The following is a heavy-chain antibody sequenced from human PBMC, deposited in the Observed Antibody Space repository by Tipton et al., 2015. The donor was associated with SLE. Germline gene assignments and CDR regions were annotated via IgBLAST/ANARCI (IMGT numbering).Heavy chain of an antibody. J-gene: IGHJ4*02. Sequence: TLSLTCTVSVGPLTSGRYYWSWIRQPAGKGLEWIGHIYPTGSTNYSPSLKSRVTISFDTSETQFSLKLASVTIADTAVYYCARVSSGTNYAIESWGQGTLVTVSS. CDR2: IYPTGST. CDR1: VGPLTSGRYY. V-gene: IGHV4-61*09. CDR3: ARVSSGTNYAIES. D-gene: IGHD4/OR15-4a*01.